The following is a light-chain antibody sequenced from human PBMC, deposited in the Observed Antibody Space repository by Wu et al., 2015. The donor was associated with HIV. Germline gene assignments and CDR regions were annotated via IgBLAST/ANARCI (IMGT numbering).Light chain of an antibody. CDR3: QQYNNWPQT. Sequence: EIVTTQSPATLSVSPGERATLSCRASQIISTNLAWYQQIPGQAPRLLIYDASTRATGIPARFSGSGSATEFTLTINGLQSADFAVYYCQQYNNWPQTFGQGTKVEIK. J-gene: IGKJ1*01. CDR1: QIISTN. CDR2: DAS. V-gene: IGKV3-15*01.